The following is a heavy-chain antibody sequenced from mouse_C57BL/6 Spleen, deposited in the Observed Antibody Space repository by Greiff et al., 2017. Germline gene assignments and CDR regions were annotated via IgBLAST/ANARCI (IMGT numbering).Heavy chain of an antibody. Sequence: EVKLVESGGGLVQSGRSLRLSCATSGFTFSDFYMEWVRQAPGKGLEWIAASRNKANDYTTEYSASVKGRFIVSRDTSQSILYLQMNALRAEDTAIYYCAREGNYGRSYWYFDVWGTGTTVTVSS. V-gene: IGHV7-1*01. CDR2: SRNKANDYTT. J-gene: IGHJ1*03. D-gene: IGHD1-1*01. CDR3: AREGNYGRSYWYFDV. CDR1: GFTFSDFY.